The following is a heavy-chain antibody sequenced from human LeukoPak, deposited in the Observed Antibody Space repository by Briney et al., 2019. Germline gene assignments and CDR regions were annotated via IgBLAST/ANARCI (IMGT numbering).Heavy chain of an antibody. V-gene: IGHV3-30*18. CDR3: AKLGHFDY. CDR1: GFTFSSYG. J-gene: IGHJ4*02. Sequence: GGPLRLSCAASGFTFSSYGMHWVRQAPGKGLEWVAVISYDGSNKYYADSVKGRFTISRDNSKNTLYLQMNSLRAEDTAVYYCAKLGHFDYWGQGTLVTVSS. D-gene: IGHD7-27*01. CDR2: ISYDGSNK.